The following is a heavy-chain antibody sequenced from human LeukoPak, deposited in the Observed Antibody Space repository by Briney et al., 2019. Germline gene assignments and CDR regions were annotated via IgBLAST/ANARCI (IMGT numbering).Heavy chain of an antibody. CDR1: GYTFTSYA. J-gene: IGHJ4*02. CDR2: ITPSGGT. V-gene: IGHV1-2*02. D-gene: IGHD5-24*01. CDR3: ARDRYGDGFAHLDY. Sequence: ASVKVSCKASGYTFTSYAIHWVRQAPGQGLKWMGWITPSGGTNYPQKFQGRVAITWDTSITTAYMDLSRLTSDDTAVYYCARDRYGDGFAHLDYWGQGALVTVSS.